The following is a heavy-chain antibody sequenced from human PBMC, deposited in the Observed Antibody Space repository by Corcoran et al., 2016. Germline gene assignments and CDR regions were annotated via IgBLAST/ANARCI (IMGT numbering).Heavy chain of an antibody. J-gene: IGHJ4*02. V-gene: IGHV3-30*18. Sequence: QVQLVESGGGVVQPGGSLRLSCAASGFTFRSYGMHWVRQAPGKGLEWVADVAHDGTVKYYGDSVKGRFTISRDNSKNTLYLQMNSLASEDTALYACAKSGTPLISRHLGCWGQGTLVTISS. CDR1: GFTFRSYG. D-gene: IGHD3-10*01. CDR3: AKSGTPLISRHLGC. CDR2: VAHDGTVK.